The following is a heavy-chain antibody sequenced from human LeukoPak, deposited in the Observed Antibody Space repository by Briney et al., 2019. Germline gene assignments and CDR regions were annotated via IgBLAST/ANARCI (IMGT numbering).Heavy chain of an antibody. V-gene: IGHV4-59*08. CDR3: ATTPREYSSTWYYFDY. CDR1: GGSISSYY. J-gene: IGHJ4*02. CDR2: IYYSGST. D-gene: IGHD6-13*01. Sequence: SETLSLTCTVSGGSISSYYWSWIRQPPGKGLEWIGYIYYSGSTNYKSSLKSRVTISVDTSKNQFSLNLSSVTAADTAVYYCATTPREYSSTWYYFDYWGQGILVTVSS.